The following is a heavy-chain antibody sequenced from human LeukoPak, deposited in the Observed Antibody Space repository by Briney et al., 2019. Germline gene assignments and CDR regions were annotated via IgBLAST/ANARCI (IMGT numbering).Heavy chain of an antibody. D-gene: IGHD3-22*01. J-gene: IGHJ4*02. CDR1: GFTFSSYE. CDR3: ARVRYDGSGYYSIFDY. Sequence: GGSLRLSCAASGFTFSSYEMSWIRQAPGKGLEWVSYISSSGSTIYYADSVKGRFTISRDNAKNSLYLQMNSLRAEDTAVYYCARVRYDGSGYYSIFDYWGQGTLVTVSS. V-gene: IGHV3-48*03. CDR2: ISSSGSTI.